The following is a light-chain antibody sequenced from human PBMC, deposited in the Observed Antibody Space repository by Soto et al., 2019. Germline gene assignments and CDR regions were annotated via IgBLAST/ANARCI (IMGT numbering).Light chain of an antibody. V-gene: IGKV1-27*01. CDR3: QKYNSAPWT. CDR2: VAS. J-gene: IGKJ1*01. Sequence: DTQMTQSPSSLSASVGDRVTITCRASQGISTYLAWYQQQPGKVPKLLIYVASTLQSGVPSRFSGSGSGTDFTLTISSLQPEDVATYYCQKYNSAPWTFGQGTKVEIK. CDR1: QGISTY.